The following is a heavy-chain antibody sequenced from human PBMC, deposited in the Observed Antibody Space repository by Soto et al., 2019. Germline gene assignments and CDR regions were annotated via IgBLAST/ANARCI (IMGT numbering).Heavy chain of an antibody. CDR1: VFTFSSYV. CDR2: ISYDGNNK. D-gene: IGHD2-15*01. V-gene: IGHV3-30-3*01. J-gene: IGHJ6*02. Sequence: TGGSLRLSCAASVFTFSSYVMHWVRQAPGKGLEWVAVISYDGNNKYYADSVKGRFTISRDNSKNTLYLQMNSLRAEDTAVYYCARAGCDGGRCYTLVGLRYGMDVWGQGTTVTVSS. CDR3: ARAGCDGGRCYTLVGLRYGMDV.